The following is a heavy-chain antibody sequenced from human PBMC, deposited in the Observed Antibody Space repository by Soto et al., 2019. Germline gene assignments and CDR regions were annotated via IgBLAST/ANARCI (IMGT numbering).Heavy chain of an antibody. J-gene: IGHJ5*02. Sequence: SETLSLTCTVSGGSVSSGSYYWSWIRQPPGKGLEWIGYTYYSGSTNYNPSLKSRVTISVDTSKNQFSLKLSSVTAADTAVYYCARDHAPWGQGTLVTVSS. CDR3: ARDHAP. CDR2: TYYSGST. V-gene: IGHV4-61*01. CDR1: GGSVSSGSYY.